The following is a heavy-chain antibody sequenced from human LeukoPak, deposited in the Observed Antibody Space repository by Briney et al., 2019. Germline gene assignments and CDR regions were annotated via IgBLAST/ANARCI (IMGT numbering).Heavy chain of an antibody. CDR2: ISGSGGST. CDR1: GFTFSSYA. V-gene: IGHV3-23*01. D-gene: IGHD6-19*01. J-gene: IGHJ6*02. Sequence: PGGSLRLSCAASGFTFSSYAMSWVRQAPGKGLEWVSAISGSGGSTYYADSVKGRFTISRDNSKNTLYLQMNSLRAEDTAVCYCAKLYNSGWYMESKDYYGMDVWGQGTTVTVSS. CDR3: AKLYNSGWYMESKDYYGMDV.